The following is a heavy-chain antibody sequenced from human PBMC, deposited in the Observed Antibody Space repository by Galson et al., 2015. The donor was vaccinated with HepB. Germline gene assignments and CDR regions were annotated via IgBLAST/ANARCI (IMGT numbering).Heavy chain of an antibody. J-gene: IGHJ5*02. CDR2: ISAYDSST. CDR3: ARGALVAVVNANLNNWFDP. CDR1: GLTTYA. V-gene: IGHV1-18*01. D-gene: IGHD2-21*01. Sequence: SVKVSCKASGLTTYAINWVRQAPGQGLEWTGWISAYDSSTNYAQKFQGRVTMTTETSTTTAYLELRSLRSDDTAVYYCARGALVAVVNANLNNWFDPWGQGTLVTVSS.